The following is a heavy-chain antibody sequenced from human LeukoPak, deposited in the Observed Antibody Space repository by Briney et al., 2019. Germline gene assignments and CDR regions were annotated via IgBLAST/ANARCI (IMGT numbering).Heavy chain of an antibody. CDR2: ISAYNGNT. CDR3: ARARFEYYYGSGSYYTPHFDY. Sequence: EASVKVSCKASGYTFTSYGISWVRQAPGQGLEWMGWISAYNGNTNYAQKLQGRVTMTTDTSTSTAYMELRSLRSDDTAVYYCARARFEYYYGSGSYYTPHFDYWGQGTLVTVSS. V-gene: IGHV1-18*01. J-gene: IGHJ4*02. D-gene: IGHD3-10*01. CDR1: GYTFTSYG.